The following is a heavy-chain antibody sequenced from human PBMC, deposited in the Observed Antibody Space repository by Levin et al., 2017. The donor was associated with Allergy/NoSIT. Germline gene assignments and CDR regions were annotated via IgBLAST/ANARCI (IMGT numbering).Heavy chain of an antibody. CDR1: GGSFSGYY. J-gene: IGHJ2*01. V-gene: IGHV4-34*01. D-gene: IGHD4-17*01. CDR2: INHSGST. CDR3: ARGGLSGDYQYWYFDL. Sequence: SCAVYGGSFSGYYWSWIRQPPGKGLEWIGEINHSGSTNYNPSLKSRVTISVDTSKNQFSLKLSSVTAADTAVYYCARGGLSGDYQYWYFDLWGRGTLVTVSS.